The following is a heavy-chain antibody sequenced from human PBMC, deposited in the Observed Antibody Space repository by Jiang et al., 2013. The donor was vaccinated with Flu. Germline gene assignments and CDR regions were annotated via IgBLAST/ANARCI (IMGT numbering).Heavy chain of an antibody. J-gene: IGHJ4*02. CDR2: IYHSGTT. D-gene: IGHD2-15*01. Sequence: LLKPSGTLSLTCTVSGDSISSNNWWSWVRQSPWKGLEWIGEIYHSGTTNYNPSLKSRVTISVDKSNNQFSLNLNSMTAADTAVYYCARRQACSGGNCYSCDNWGQGTLVTVSS. CDR3: ARRQACSGGNCYSCDN. V-gene: IGHV4-4*02. CDR1: GDSISSNNW.